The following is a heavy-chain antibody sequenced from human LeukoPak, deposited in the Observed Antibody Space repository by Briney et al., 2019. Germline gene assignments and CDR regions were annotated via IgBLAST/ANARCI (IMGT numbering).Heavy chain of an antibody. Sequence: SETLSLTCTVSGGSISSYYWSWIRQPPGKGLEWIGYIYYSGSTNYNPSLKSRVTISVDTSKNQFSLKLSSVTAADTAVYYCARDTFGSTSGYWGQGTLVTVSS. V-gene: IGHV4-59*12. CDR2: IYYSGST. CDR3: ARDTFGSTSGY. J-gene: IGHJ4*02. CDR1: GGSISSYY. D-gene: IGHD2-2*01.